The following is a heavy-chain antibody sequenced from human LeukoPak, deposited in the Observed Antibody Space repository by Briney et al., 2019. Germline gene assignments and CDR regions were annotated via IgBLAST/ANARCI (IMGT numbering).Heavy chain of an antibody. J-gene: IGHJ4*02. CDR2: IKQDGSEK. Sequence: GGSLRLSCAASGFTFSSYWMSWVRQAPGKGLEWVANIKQDGSEKYYVDAVKGRFTISRDNAKTSLYLQMNSLRAEDTAVYYCARDLSGIAGYTYGRGIDYWGQGTLVTVSS. CDR1: GFTFSSYW. CDR3: ARDLSGIAGYTYGRGIDY. V-gene: IGHV3-7*01. D-gene: IGHD5-18*01.